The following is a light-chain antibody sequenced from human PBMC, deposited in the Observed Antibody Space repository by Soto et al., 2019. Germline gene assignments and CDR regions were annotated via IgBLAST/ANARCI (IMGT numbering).Light chain of an antibody. CDR3: QQYKDYVYT. CDR1: QSVSSSY. Sequence: EIVLTQSPGTVSLSPGERATLSCRASQSVSSSYLAWYQQKPGQAPRLLIYGASSRATGIPDRFSGSGSATEFTLTISGLQPDDFATYYCQQYKDYVYTFGQGTKVDIK. CDR2: GAS. J-gene: IGKJ2*01. V-gene: IGKV3-20*01.